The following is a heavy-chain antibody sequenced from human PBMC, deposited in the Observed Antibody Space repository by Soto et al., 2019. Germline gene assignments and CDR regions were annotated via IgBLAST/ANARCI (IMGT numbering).Heavy chain of an antibody. J-gene: IGHJ5*02. CDR3: ARDGYCSGGSCYDWFDH. D-gene: IGHD2-15*01. V-gene: IGHV1-46*01. CDR2: INPSGGST. CDR1: GYTFTSYY. Sequence: ASVKVSCKASGYTFTSYYMHWVRQAPGQGLEWMGIINPSGGSTSYAQKFQGRVTMTRDTSTSTVYMELSSLRSEDTAVYYCARDGYCSGGSCYDWFDHWGQGTLVTVSS.